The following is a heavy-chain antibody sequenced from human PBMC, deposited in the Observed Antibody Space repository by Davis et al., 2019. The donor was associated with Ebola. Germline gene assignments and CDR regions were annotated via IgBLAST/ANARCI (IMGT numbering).Heavy chain of an antibody. CDR2: IRYDGSNK. D-gene: IGHD5-12*01. CDR1: GFTFSSYG. Sequence: GESLKISCAASGFTFSSYGMHWVRQAPGKGLEWVAFIRYDGSNKYYADSVKGRFTISRDNSKNTLYLQMNSLRAEDTAVYYCAKAPNHIVATIYFDYWGQGTLVTVSS. V-gene: IGHV3-30*02. J-gene: IGHJ4*02. CDR3: AKAPNHIVATIYFDY.